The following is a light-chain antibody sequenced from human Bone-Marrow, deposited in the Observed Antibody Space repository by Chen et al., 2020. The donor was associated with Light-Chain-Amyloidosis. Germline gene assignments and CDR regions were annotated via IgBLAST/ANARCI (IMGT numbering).Light chain of an antibody. CDR3: QVWDRSSDRPV. Sequence: SYVLTQPSSVSVAPGPTATIACGGNNIGSTSVPWYQQTPGQAPLLVVYDDSDRPSGIPERWSGSNSGNTATLTISRVEAGDEADYYCQVWDRSSDRPVFGGGTKLTVL. CDR1: NIGSTS. V-gene: IGLV3-21*02. CDR2: DDS. J-gene: IGLJ3*02.